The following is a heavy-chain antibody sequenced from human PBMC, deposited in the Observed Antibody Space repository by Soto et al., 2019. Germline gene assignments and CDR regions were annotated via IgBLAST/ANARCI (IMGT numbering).Heavy chain of an antibody. V-gene: IGHV4-59*01. Sequence: SETLSLTCTVSSDSISSYYWSWIRQPPGKRLEWIGYISYSGSTDYNPSLKSRVTISGDTSRNQFSLKVSSVTAADTAVYYCARGTSWQLPFDYWGQGTLVTVSS. CDR2: ISYSGST. J-gene: IGHJ4*02. CDR1: SDSISSYY. CDR3: ARGTSWQLPFDY. D-gene: IGHD6-13*01.